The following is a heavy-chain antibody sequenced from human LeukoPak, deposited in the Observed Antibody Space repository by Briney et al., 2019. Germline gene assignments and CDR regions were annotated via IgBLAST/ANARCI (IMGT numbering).Heavy chain of an antibody. CDR3: ASTTYYYGSGSYY. V-gene: IGHV3-66*01. D-gene: IGHD3-10*01. CDR2: IYSGGST. CDR1: GFTFDDYG. J-gene: IGHJ4*02. Sequence: GGSLRLSCAASGFTFDDYGMYWVRQAPGKGLEWVSVIYSGGSTYYADSVKGRFTISRDNSKNTLYLQMNSLRAEDTAVYYCASTTYYYGSGSYYWGQGTLVTVSS.